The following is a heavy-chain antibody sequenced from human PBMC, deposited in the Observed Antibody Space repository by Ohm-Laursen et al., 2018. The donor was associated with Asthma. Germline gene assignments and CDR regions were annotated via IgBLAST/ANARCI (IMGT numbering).Heavy chain of an antibody. CDR1: GASVSSDNFY. V-gene: IGHV4-61*01. J-gene: IGHJ4*02. CDR2: VFSSWTT. CDR3: ASSSGSRSSHTVDY. Sequence: GTLSLTCTVSGASVSSDNFYWSWIRQPPGKGLDWIGYVFSSWTTHYNASLKSRVTISIDKSKNQFSLKLSSVTAADTAVYYCASSSGSRSSHTVDYWGQGTLVTVSA. D-gene: IGHD2-2*01.